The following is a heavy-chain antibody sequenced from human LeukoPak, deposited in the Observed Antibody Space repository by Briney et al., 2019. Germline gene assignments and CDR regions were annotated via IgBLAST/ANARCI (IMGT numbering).Heavy chain of an antibody. CDR3: ARTPYYYDSSDYAHVTEFDY. Sequence: PSETLSLTCTVSGGSISSYYWSWIRQPPGKGLEWMGYIYYSGSTNYNPSLKSRVTISVDTSKNQFSLKLSSVTAADTAVYYCARTPYYYDSSDYAHVTEFDYWGQGTLVTVSS. CDR1: GGSISSYY. V-gene: IGHV4-59*01. J-gene: IGHJ4*02. D-gene: IGHD3-22*01. CDR2: IYYSGST.